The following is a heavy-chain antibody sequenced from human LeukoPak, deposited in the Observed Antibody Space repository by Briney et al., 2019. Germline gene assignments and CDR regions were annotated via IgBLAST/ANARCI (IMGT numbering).Heavy chain of an antibody. J-gene: IGHJ4*02. Sequence: SETLSLTCTVSGGSISSYYWSWIRQPPGKGLEWIGYIYYSGSTNYTPSLKSRVTISVDTSKNQFSLKLSSVTAADTAVYYCARGVTDYYDSSGDYPDYWGQGTLVTVSS. V-gene: IGHV4-59*01. CDR3: ARGVTDYYDSSGDYPDY. CDR2: IYYSGST. D-gene: IGHD3-22*01. CDR1: GGSISSYY.